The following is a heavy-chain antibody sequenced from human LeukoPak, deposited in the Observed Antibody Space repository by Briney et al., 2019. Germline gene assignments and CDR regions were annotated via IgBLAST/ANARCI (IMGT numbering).Heavy chain of an antibody. D-gene: IGHD2-8*01. CDR3: ARVYCTTNTCYHYFDY. J-gene: IGHJ4*02. Sequence: GGSLRLSCAASGFTFSNHWMHWIRQVPGNGLVWLSRISTDGTSTSYADSVKGRFTISRDNAKNTLYLQMDSLRVDDTAVYYCARVYCTTNTCYHYFDYWGQGTQVTVSS. V-gene: IGHV3-74*01. CDR1: GFTFSNHW. CDR2: ISTDGTST.